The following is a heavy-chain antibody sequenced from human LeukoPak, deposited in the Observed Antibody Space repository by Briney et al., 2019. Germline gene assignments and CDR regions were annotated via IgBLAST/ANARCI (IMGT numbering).Heavy chain of an antibody. CDR1: GGSFSGYY. Sequence: PSETLSLTCAVYGGSFSGYYWSWIRQPPGKGLEWIGEINHSGSTNYNPSLKSRVTISVDTSKNQFSLKLSSVTAADTAVYYCARRPHVGRGLYNWFDPWGQGTLVTVPS. D-gene: IGHD3-10*01. J-gene: IGHJ5*02. CDR3: ARRPHVGRGLYNWFDP. V-gene: IGHV4-34*01. CDR2: INHSGST.